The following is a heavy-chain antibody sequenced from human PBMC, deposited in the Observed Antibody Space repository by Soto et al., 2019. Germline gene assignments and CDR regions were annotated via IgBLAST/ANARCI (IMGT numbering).Heavy chain of an antibody. J-gene: IGHJ4*01. CDR1: GFTFSNYA. Sequence: EVQLLESGGGLAQPGGSLRLSCAASGFTFSNYAMNWVRQAPAKGLEWVSSVTGSGSSTYYADSVKGRFTTSRDNSKNTLYLQRNSLRAEDTAVYYGAKGWSDYFESWGHGTLVTVAS. CDR2: VTGSGSST. CDR3: AKGWSDYFES. V-gene: IGHV3-23*01.